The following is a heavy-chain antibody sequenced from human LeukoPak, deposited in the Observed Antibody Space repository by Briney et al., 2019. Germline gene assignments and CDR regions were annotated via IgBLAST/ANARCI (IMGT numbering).Heavy chain of an antibody. Sequence: GGSLRLSCAASGFTFSSYAMSWVRQAPGKGLEWVSAISGSGGSTYYADSVKGRFTISRDNSKNTLYLQMNSLRAEDTAVYYCAKVALSRSWYGGQYYFDYWGQGTLVTVSS. D-gene: IGHD6-13*01. CDR1: GFTFSSYA. V-gene: IGHV3-23*01. CDR3: AKVALSRSWYGGQYYFDY. J-gene: IGHJ4*02. CDR2: ISGSGGST.